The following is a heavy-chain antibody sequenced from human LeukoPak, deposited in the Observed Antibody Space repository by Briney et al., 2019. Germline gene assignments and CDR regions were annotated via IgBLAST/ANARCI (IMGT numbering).Heavy chain of an antibody. Sequence: GGSLRLSCAASGFTFTTYSMNWVRQALGKGLEWDSYISSTSSTMYYADSVKGRFTISRDNAKNSLYLQMNSLRAEDTAVYYCTREYSSSSGRAFDIWGQGTMVTVSS. CDR2: ISSTSSTM. CDR3: TREYSSSSGRAFDI. V-gene: IGHV3-48*01. CDR1: GFTFTTYS. J-gene: IGHJ3*02. D-gene: IGHD6-6*01.